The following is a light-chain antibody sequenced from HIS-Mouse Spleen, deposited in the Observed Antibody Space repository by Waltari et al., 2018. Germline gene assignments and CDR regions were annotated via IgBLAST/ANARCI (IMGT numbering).Light chain of an antibody. J-gene: IGKJ2*01. V-gene: IGKV1-5*03. CDR1: DSISSW. CDR3: QQYNSYPYT. Sequence: DIQMTHAPFTRFASVGDRVTITCRVSDSISSWLAWYQQKPGKGPKILIYKASSLESGVPSRFSGSGSGTEFTLTISSLQPDDFATYYCQQYNSYPYTFGQGTKLEIK. CDR2: KAS.